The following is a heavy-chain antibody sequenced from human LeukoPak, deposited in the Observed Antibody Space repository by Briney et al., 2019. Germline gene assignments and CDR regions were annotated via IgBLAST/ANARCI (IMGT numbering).Heavy chain of an antibody. CDR3: ARAAGGYYDSSGYFSN. Sequence: GGSLRLSCAASGFTFSDYYLSWIRQAPGKGLEWVSKISSGSTYTGYAESVKGRFTISRDNAKNSLYLQMSSLRAEDTAVYYCARAAGGYYDSSGYFSNWGQGTLVTVSP. V-gene: IGHV3-11*05. D-gene: IGHD3-22*01. J-gene: IGHJ4*02. CDR2: ISSGSTYT. CDR1: GFTFSDYY.